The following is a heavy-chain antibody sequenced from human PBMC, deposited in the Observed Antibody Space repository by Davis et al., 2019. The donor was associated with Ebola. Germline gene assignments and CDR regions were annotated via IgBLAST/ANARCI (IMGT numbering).Heavy chain of an antibody. J-gene: IGHJ2*01. D-gene: IGHD5-24*01. CDR1: GGSISSSSYY. CDR2: IYYSGST. Sequence: MPSETLSLTCTVSGGSISSSSYYWGWIRQPPGKGLEWIGSIYYSGSTYYNPSLKSRVTISVDTSKNQFSLKLSSVTAADTAVYYCARPTQRWLQSLTGGNWYFDLWGRGTLVTVSS. V-gene: IGHV4-39*01. CDR3: ARPTQRWLQSLTGGNWYFDL.